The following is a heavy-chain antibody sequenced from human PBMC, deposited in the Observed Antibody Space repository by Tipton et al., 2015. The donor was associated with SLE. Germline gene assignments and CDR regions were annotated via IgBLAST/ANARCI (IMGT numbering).Heavy chain of an antibody. CDR3: ARARGVLGGSGWYFEL. CDR2: IDSSGNTM. J-gene: IGHJ2*01. D-gene: IGHD1-26*01. Sequence: SLRLSCAASGFTFSDYYMSWVRQAPGKGLEWISYIDSSGNTMFYADAVKGRFTISRDNAKKSLFLQMNSLRAEDTAVYYCARARGVLGGSGWYFELWGRGTLVTVSS. V-gene: IGHV3-11*04. CDR1: GFTFSDYY.